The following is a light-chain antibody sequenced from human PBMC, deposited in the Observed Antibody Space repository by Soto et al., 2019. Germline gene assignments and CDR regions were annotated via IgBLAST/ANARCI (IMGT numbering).Light chain of an antibody. J-gene: IGKJ1*01. Sequence: DIQLTQSPSFLSASVGDRVTITCRASQDISSYLAWYQQRPGKVPRFVTHSASTLQSGVPSRFSATGSGTTFTLPISSLQPEDIATYFCQQLNRFPRTFGQGTQVEV. CDR2: SAS. V-gene: IGKV1-9*01. CDR3: QQLNRFPRT. CDR1: QDISSY.